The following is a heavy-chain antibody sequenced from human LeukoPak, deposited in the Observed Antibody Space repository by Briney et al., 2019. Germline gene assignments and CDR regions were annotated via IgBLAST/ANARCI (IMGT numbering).Heavy chain of an antibody. J-gene: IGHJ4*02. CDR1: GGTFSSYA. V-gene: IGHV1-69*05. CDR2: IISIFGTA. Sequence: GSSVKVSCKASGGTFSSYAISWVRQAPGQGLEWMGGIISIFGTANYAQKFQGRVTITTDESTSTAYMELSSLRSEDTAVYYCARESFGVHNPGFDYWGQGTLVTVSS. CDR3: ARESFGVHNPGFDY. D-gene: IGHD3-16*01.